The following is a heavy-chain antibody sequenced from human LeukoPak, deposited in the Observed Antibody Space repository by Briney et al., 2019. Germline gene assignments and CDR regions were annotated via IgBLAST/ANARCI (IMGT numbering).Heavy chain of an antibody. V-gene: IGHV1-69*05. CDR3: ARGDYYDSSGSTAFDY. Sequence: SVKVSCKASGGTFSSYAISWVRQAPGQGLEWMGGIIPIFGTANYAQKFQGRVTITTDESTSTAYMELSSLRSEDTAVHYCARGDYYDSSGSTAFDYWGQGTLVTVSS. D-gene: IGHD3-22*01. CDR1: GGTFSSYA. J-gene: IGHJ4*02. CDR2: IIPIFGTA.